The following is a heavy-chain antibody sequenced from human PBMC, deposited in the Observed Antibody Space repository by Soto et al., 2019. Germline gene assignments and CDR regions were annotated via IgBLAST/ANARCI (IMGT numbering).Heavy chain of an antibody. CDR3: ARGSRVFGVVPHYYYYYGMDV. D-gene: IGHD3-3*01. J-gene: IGHJ6*02. CDR2: INPSGGST. CDR1: GYTFTSYY. V-gene: IGHV1-46*01. Sequence: SVKVSCKASGYTFTSYYMHWVRQAPGQGLEWMGIINPSGGSTSYAQKFQGRVTMTRDTSTSTVYMELSSLRSEDTAVYYCARGSRVFGVVPHYYYYYGMDVWGQGTTVTVSS.